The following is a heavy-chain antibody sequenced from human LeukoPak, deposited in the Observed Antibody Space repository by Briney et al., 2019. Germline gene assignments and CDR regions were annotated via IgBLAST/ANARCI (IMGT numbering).Heavy chain of an antibody. V-gene: IGHV4-34*01. J-gene: IGHJ4*02. CDR2: INHSGST. D-gene: IGHD3-22*01. CDR3: ARTPWELRKAPSIVVPYFDY. CDR1: GGSFSGYY. Sequence: PSETLSLTCAVYGGSFSGYYWSWIRQPPGKGLEWIGEINHSGSTNYSPSLKSRVTISVDTSKNQFSLKLSPVTAADTAVYYCARTPWELRKAPSIVVPYFDYWGQGTLVTVSS.